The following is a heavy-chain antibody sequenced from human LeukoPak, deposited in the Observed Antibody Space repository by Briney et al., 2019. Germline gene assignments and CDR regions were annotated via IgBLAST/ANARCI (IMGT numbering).Heavy chain of an antibody. V-gene: IGHV5-51*01. CDR1: GYSFTSYW. CDR2: IYPGDSDT. J-gene: IGHJ4*02. Sequence: KLGESLKFPCKGSGYSFTSYWIGWVRKMPGKGLEWMGIIYPGDSDTRYSPSLPGQVTISADKSISTAYLQLSSLKASDSSRYSCARVSSGWIDYWGQGTLVTVSS. D-gene: IGHD6-19*01. CDR3: ARVSSGWIDY.